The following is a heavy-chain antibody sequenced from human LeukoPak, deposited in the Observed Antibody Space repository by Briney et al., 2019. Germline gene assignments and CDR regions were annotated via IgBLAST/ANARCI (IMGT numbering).Heavy chain of an antibody. D-gene: IGHD3-22*01. CDR3: TRESSGFDY. CDR2: ISGSATTI. V-gene: IGHV3-11*01. Sequence: GGSLRLSCAASGFTFSDYYMSWIRQAPGKGLEWVSYISGSATTIYYADSVKGRFTISRDNAKNSLYLQMNSLRAEDTAVYYRTRESSGFDYWGQGTLVTVSS. J-gene: IGHJ4*02. CDR1: GFTFSDYY.